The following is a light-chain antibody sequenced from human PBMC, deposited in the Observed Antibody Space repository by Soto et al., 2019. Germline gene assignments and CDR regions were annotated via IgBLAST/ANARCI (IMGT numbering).Light chain of an antibody. CDR1: QGISNY. CDR3: LQHNSYPRYT. J-gene: IGKJ2*01. CDR2: AAS. V-gene: IGKV1-17*03. Sequence: DIQMTQSPSAMSASVGDRVTITCRASQGISNYLAWFQQKPGQVPKRLIYAASSLQSGVPSRFGGSGSGTEFTLTISSLQPEDFATYYCLQHNSYPRYTFGQGTKLEIK.